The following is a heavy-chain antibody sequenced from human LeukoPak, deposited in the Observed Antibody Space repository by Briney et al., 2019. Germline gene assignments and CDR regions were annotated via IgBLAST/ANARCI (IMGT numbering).Heavy chain of an antibody. J-gene: IGHJ4*02. CDR2: INPNSGGT. Sequence: ASVKVSCKAPGYTFTGYYMHWVRQAPGQGLEWMGWINPNSGGTNYAQKFQGRVTMTRDTSISTAYMELSRLRSDDTAVYYCAREGIYCSSTSCYDYWGQGTLVTVSS. CDR1: GYTFTGYY. CDR3: AREGIYCSSTSCYDY. V-gene: IGHV1-2*02. D-gene: IGHD2-2*01.